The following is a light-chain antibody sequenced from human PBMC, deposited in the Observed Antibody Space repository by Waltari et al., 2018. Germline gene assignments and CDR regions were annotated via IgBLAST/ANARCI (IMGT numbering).Light chain of an antibody. Sequence: IQLTQSPSFLSASVGDRVTITCRASQTISIYLAWYQQKPGKAPKLLIYAASTLQRGVPSRFSGSASGTEFSLTISSLQPEDSATYYCQQLNSCRYTFGQGTKLEIK. CDR1: QTISIY. V-gene: IGKV1-9*01. CDR3: QQLNSCRYT. J-gene: IGKJ2*01. CDR2: AAS.